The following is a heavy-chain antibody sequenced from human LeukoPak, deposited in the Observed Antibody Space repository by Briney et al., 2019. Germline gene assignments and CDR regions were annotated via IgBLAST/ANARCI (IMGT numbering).Heavy chain of an antibody. J-gene: IGHJ3*02. CDR3: AKDRGALAFDI. Sequence: GGSLRLSCAASGFTFSGSAMHWVRQAFGKGLEWVGRIRSKANSYATAYAASVKGSFNIYRDNSKNTLYLKMTSLRAEDPALYYCAKDRGALAFDIWGQGTMVTVSS. V-gene: IGHV3-73*01. D-gene: IGHD1-26*01. CDR2: IRSKANSYAT. CDR1: GFTFSGSA.